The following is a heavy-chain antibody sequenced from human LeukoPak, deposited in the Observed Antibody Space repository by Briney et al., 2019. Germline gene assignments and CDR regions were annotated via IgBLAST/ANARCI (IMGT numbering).Heavy chain of an antibody. CDR2: ISWNSGSI. D-gene: IGHD3-16*01. Sequence: QPGGSLRLSCGASGFTFDDYAMHWFRQAPGKGLEWVSGISWNSGSIAYADSVKGRFTIPRDNAENSLYLQMNSLRVEDTALYYCAKDLIRDTGMFIPGHWGQGTQVTVSS. CDR1: GFTFDDYA. CDR3: AKDLIRDTGMFIPGH. V-gene: IGHV3-9*01. J-gene: IGHJ4*02.